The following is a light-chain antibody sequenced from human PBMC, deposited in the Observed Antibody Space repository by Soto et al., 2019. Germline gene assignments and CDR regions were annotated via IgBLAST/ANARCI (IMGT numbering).Light chain of an antibody. CDR3: QACDTSTPVV. CDR1: QLGNKD. Sequence: SYELTQPPSVSGSPGQTASITCSGDQLGNKDGSWYQQKPGQSPVLVIYQATKRPSGIPERFSGFSSGNPATPTSSVIRDVDDADYYCQACDTSTPVVFGGGTKLTVL. V-gene: IGLV3-1*01. CDR2: QAT. J-gene: IGLJ2*01.